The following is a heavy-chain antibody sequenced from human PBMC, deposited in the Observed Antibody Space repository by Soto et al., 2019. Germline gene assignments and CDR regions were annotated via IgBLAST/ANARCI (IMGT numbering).Heavy chain of an antibody. J-gene: IGHJ4*02. CDR2: ISGSGGST. CDR3: AKDLRYYGGNAGFEY. D-gene: IGHD4-17*01. Sequence: PGGSLRLSCAASGFTFSSHAMSWVRQAPGKGLEWVSAISGSGGSTYYADSVKGRFTISRDNSKNTLYLQMNSLRAEDTAVYYCAKDLRYYGGNAGFEYWGQGTLVTVSS. CDR1: GFTFSSHA. V-gene: IGHV3-23*01.